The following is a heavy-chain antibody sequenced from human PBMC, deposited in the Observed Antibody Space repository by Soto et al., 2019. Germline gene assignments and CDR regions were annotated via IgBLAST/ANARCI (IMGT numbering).Heavy chain of an antibody. V-gene: IGHV3-33*01. Sequence: QVQLVESGGGVVQPGRSLRLSCAASGFTFSSYGMHWVRQAPGKGLEWVAVIWYDGSNKYYADSVKGRFTISRDNSKNTLYLQMNSLRADDTAVYDCARDSLAAAGTSDYWGQGTLVTVSS. D-gene: IGHD6-13*01. CDR3: ARDSLAAAGTSDY. J-gene: IGHJ4*02. CDR1: GFTFSSYG. CDR2: IWYDGSNK.